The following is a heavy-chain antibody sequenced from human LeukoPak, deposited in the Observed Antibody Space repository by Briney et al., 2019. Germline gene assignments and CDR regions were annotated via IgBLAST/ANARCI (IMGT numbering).Heavy chain of an antibody. CDR1: GFTFSSYS. D-gene: IGHD1-26*01. Sequence: PGGSLRLSCAASGFTFSSYSMNWVRQAPGKGLEWVSSISSSSSYIYYADSVKGRFTISRDNAKNSLYLQMNSLRAEDTAVYYCARDETGGATKDYWGQGTLVTVSS. CDR3: ARDETGGATKDY. V-gene: IGHV3-21*01. CDR2: ISSSSSYI. J-gene: IGHJ4*02.